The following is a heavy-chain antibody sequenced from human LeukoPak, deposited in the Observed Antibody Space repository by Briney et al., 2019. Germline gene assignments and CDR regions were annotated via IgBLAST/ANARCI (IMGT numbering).Heavy chain of an antibody. D-gene: IGHD1-26*01. CDR3: AKAPATLEGSYYLYYYYYYMDV. J-gene: IGHJ6*03. Sequence: PGGSLRLSCAASGFTFRSYGMSWVRQAPGKGLEWVSTISGSGGSTYYADSVKGRFTISRDNSKNTLYLQMNSLRAEDTAVYYCAKAPATLEGSYYLYYYYYYMDVWGKGTTVTVSS. CDR2: ISGSGGST. CDR1: GFTFRSYG. V-gene: IGHV3-23*01.